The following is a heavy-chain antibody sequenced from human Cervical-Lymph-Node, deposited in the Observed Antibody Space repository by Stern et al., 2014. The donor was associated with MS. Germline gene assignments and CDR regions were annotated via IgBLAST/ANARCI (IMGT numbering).Heavy chain of an antibody. J-gene: IGHJ4*02. CDR1: GDSISSYTHY. D-gene: IGHD2-8*02. V-gene: IGHV4-39*01. CDR3: AKHACTGAACPFDL. CDR2: VYYSGAT. Sequence: VQLVESGPGLVKPSETLSLTCAVSGDSISSYTHYWAWIRQPPGKGLEWIGSVYYSGATYYNPPLKSPVTISVDTSKNHSSLGLTSVTAADTAVYYCAKHACTGAACPFDLWGQGTLVTVSS.